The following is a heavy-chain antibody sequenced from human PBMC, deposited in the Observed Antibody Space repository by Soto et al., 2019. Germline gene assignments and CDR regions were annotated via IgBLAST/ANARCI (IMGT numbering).Heavy chain of an antibody. Sequence: PSETLSLTCAVYGGSFSGYYWSWIRQPPGKGLEWIGEINHSGSTNYNPSLKSRVTISVDTSKNQFSLKLSSVTAADTAVYYCASGIAVAGRGNYWGQGTLVTVSS. J-gene: IGHJ4*02. CDR2: INHSGST. CDR1: GGSFSGYY. V-gene: IGHV4-34*01. CDR3: ASGIAVAGRGNY. D-gene: IGHD6-19*01.